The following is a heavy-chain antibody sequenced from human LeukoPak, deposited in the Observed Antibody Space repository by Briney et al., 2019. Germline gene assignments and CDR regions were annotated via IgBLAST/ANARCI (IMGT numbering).Heavy chain of an antibody. CDR3: AREGLDIVAAFDI. D-gene: IGHD2-2*03. Sequence: PGGSLRLSCAASGFTFSSYWMHWVRHAPGKGLVWVSRINSDGSSTSYADSVKGRFTISRDNAKNTLYLQMNSLRAEDTAVYYCAREGLDIVAAFDIWGQGTMVTVSS. CDR2: INSDGSST. CDR1: GFTFSSYW. J-gene: IGHJ3*02. V-gene: IGHV3-74*01.